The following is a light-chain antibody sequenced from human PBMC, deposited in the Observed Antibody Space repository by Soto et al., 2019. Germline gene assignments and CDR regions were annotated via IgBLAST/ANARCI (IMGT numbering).Light chain of an antibody. CDR3: QQFSGYPRN. CDR1: KVINSY. CDR2: AAS. V-gene: IGKV1-9*01. Sequence: EIQLTRSPHLLSPSVGDRVPITCRARKVINSYLAWYQQGPGQAPKLIIYAASTWPSGVPSRFSGSASGTEFTLTICSLQPEDFATHYCQQFSGYPRNLGRGTKVDIK. J-gene: IGKJ4*01.